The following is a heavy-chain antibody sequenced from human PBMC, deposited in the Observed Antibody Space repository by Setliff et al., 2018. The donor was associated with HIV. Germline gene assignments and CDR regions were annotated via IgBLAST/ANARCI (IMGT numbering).Heavy chain of an antibody. CDR1: GLTFNSYA. V-gene: IGHV3-30-3*01. D-gene: IGHD5-12*01. CDR2: ISSDGSSK. Sequence: GGSLRLSCAASGLTFNSYAMHWVRQAPGKGLEWVAFISSDGSSKSYTDSVKGRFTISRDNSKKTVYLQMNSLRAEDTAVYYCARGLSGYDYLSYYYGMDVWGQGTTVTVSS. J-gene: IGHJ6*02. CDR3: ARGLSGYDYLSYYYGMDV.